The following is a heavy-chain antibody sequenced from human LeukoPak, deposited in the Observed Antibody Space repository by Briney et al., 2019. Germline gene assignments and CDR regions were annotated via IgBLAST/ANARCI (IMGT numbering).Heavy chain of an antibody. CDR3: ARLRAYHRNYGRGFDY. J-gene: IGHJ4*02. CDR2: IWYDGSNK. Sequence: GGSLRLSCAASGFTFSSYGMHWVRQAPGKGLEWVAVIWYDGSNKYYADSVRGRFTISRDNSKNTLYLQMNSLRDEDTAVYYIARLRAYHRNYGRGFDYWGQRTLVTASS. V-gene: IGHV3-33*01. D-gene: IGHD1-7*01. CDR1: GFTFSSYG.